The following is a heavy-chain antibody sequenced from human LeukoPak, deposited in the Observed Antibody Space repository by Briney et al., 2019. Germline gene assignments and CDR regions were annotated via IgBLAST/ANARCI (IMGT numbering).Heavy chain of an antibody. J-gene: IGHJ4*02. Sequence: ASVKVSCKSSGYTFTSYGFSWVRQAPGQGLAGMGWISAYNGNTNYAQKLQGRVTMTTDTSTSTAYMELRSLRSDDTAVYYCARDRSMVRGVIRINYFDYWGQGTLVTVSS. CDR2: ISAYNGNT. CDR1: GYTFTSYG. V-gene: IGHV1-18*01. D-gene: IGHD3-10*01. CDR3: ARDRSMVRGVIRINYFDY.